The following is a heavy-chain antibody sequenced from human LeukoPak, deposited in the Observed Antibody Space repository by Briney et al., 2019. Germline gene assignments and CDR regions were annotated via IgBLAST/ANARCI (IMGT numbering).Heavy chain of an antibody. J-gene: IGHJ4*02. CDR2: IYPDDSET. Sequence: GESLKISCKTSGYSFSTYWLAWVRQVPGKGLEWMAIIYPDDSETRYSPSFQGQVTISADKSTGTAYLQWNSLKASDTAMYYCGRQETWIQNPVDYWGQGTLVTVSS. V-gene: IGHV5-51*01. D-gene: IGHD5-18*01. CDR3: GRQETWIQNPVDY. CDR1: GYSFSTYW.